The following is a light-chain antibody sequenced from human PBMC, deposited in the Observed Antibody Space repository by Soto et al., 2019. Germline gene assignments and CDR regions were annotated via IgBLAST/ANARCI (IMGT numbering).Light chain of an antibody. V-gene: IGKV1-39*01. CDR3: QQCDSTPA. CDR2: AAS. Sequence: DIQMTQSPSSLSASVGDRVTITCRASQSISSYLNWYQQKPGKAPKLLIYAASSLQSGVPSRFSGSGSGTDFTLTISSLQPEDFATYYCQQCDSTPAFGQGTKLEIK. J-gene: IGKJ2*01. CDR1: QSISSY.